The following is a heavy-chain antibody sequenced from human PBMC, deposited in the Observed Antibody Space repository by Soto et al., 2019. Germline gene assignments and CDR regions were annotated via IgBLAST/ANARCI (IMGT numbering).Heavy chain of an antibody. CDR1: GGSLSSGHYH. D-gene: IGHD2-15*01. CDR3: ARAQSYSSGGSCHESNWFDP. J-gene: IGHJ5*02. CDR2: IYPGGNT. Sequence: SDTLSLTCAVSGGSLSSGHYHWTWIRQPPGKCLEWIGYIYPGGNTYYSPSLKRRVTIALDTSKSLVSLRLNSVTAADTAVYCCARAQSYSSGGSCHESNWFDPWGQGTLVTVS. V-gene: IGHV4-30-2*01.